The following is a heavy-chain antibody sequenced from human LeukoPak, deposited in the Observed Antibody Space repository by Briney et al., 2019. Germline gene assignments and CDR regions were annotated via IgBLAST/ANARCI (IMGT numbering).Heavy chain of an antibody. J-gene: IGHJ5*02. D-gene: IGHD3-10*01. CDR3: ARGRGILWFRELYLYNWFDP. CDR1: GGSFSGYY. Sequence: SETLSLTCAVYGGSFSGYYWSWIRQPPGKGLEWIGEINHSGSTNYNPSLKSRVTISVDTSKNQFSLKLSSVTAADTAVYYCARGRGILWFRELYLYNWFDPWGQGTLVTVSS. V-gene: IGHV4-34*01. CDR2: INHSGST.